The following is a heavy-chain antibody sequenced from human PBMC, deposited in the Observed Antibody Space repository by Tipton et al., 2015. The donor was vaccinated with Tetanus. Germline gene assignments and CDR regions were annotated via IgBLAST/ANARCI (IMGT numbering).Heavy chain of an antibody. V-gene: IGHV4-31*02. CDR2: IYYTALP. CDR1: GASINAGGYP. CDR3: ARGLPREPFYLDY. Sequence: LRLSCTVSGASINAGGYPWTWVRQRPGKGLEWIGNIYYTALPSYTPSLSSRVTISVDSSKNHFSLNLTSVTAADTAVYFCARGLPREPFYLDYWGQGKQVTVSS. D-gene: IGHD1-26*01. J-gene: IGHJ4*02.